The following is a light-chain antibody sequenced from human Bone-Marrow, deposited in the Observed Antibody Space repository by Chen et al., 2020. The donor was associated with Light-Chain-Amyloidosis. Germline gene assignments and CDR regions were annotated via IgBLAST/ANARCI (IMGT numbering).Light chain of an antibody. CDR2: AVS. Sequence: QSALTQPASVSGSLGHSNTIPCTGTSGDVGTYNFVSWDQQHPSKAPKVMMYAVSNRPSGVSNRFSGSKSGNSASLTISGLHAEDEADYYCSSFTISSSYVFGPGTKVTVL. CDR3: SSFTISSSYV. V-gene: IGLV2-14*01. J-gene: IGLJ1*01. CDR1: SGDVGTYNF.